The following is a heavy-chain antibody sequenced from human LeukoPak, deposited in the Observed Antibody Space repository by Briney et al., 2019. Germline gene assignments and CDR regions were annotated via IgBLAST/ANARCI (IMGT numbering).Heavy chain of an antibody. J-gene: IGHJ4*02. V-gene: IGHV3-7*01. CDR3: ARAHMGITMIVVVTPYYFDY. Sequence: GGSLRLSCAASGFTFSSYWMSWVRQAPGKGLEWVANIKQDGSEKYYVDSVKGRFTISRDNAKNSLYLQMNSLRAEDTAVYYCARAHMGITMIVVVTPYYFDYWGQGTLVTVSS. D-gene: IGHD3-22*01. CDR1: GFTFSSYW. CDR2: IKQDGSEK.